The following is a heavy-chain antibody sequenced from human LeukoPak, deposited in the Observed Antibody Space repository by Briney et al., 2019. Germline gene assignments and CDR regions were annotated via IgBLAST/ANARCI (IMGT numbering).Heavy chain of an antibody. D-gene: IGHD2-15*01. Sequence: SETLSLTCTVYGESFSGYYWSWIRQPPGKGLEWIGEINHSGSTNYNSSLKSRVTILLDTSKNQFSLKLSSVTAADTAVYYCAAGKRGTYSSPLYYYYYYMDVWGKGTTVTVSS. J-gene: IGHJ6*03. CDR3: AAGKRGTYSSPLYYYYYYMDV. CDR1: GESFSGYY. V-gene: IGHV4-34*01. CDR2: INHSGST.